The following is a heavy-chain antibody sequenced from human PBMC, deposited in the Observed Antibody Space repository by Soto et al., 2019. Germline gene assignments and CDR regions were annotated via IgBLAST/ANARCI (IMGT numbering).Heavy chain of an antibody. D-gene: IGHD3-16*01. V-gene: IGHV4-30-2*01. CDR3: ARAVAPYLGTWFDP. CDR2: ISHTGRT. J-gene: IGHJ5*02. Sequence: QLQLQESGSGLVKPSQTLSLTCAVSGGSISSGNSYAWSWIRQPPGKGLEWIGSISHTGRTSYNPSLKVRVTMSVDKSTNQFSLKLSSVTAADMAVYYCARAVAPYLGTWFDPWGQGSLVIVSS. CDR1: GGSISSGNSYA.